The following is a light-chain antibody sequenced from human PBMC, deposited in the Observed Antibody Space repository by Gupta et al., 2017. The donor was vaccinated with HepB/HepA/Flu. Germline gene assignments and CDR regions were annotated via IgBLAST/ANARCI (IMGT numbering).Light chain of an antibody. CDR3: QQDDGSPFT. J-gene: IGKJ3*01. CDR1: QSDNNNF. Sequence: ETVLTQSPGTRSLSPGERATISSRASQSDNNNFLAWYRQKPGQAPRLLIYGASSRDTGIPDRFSGSGSGTXFTLTIXRLQPEDFAVYYCQQDDGSPFTFGXGTEVEI. V-gene: IGKV3-20*01. CDR2: GAS.